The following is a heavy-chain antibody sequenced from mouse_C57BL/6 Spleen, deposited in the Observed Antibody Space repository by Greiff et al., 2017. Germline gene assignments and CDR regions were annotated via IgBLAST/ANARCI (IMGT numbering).Heavy chain of an antibody. V-gene: IGHV1-5*01. CDR3: TRRGYDAMDY. Sequence: VQLQQSGTVLARPGASVKMSCTTSGYTFTSYCLHWVKQRPGQGLEWIGAIYPGNSDTSYNQKFKGKAKLTEVTSASTAYMELNSLTNEDAGGDYYTRRGYDAMDYWGQGTSVTVSS. J-gene: IGHJ4*01. CDR1: GYTFTSYC. CDR2: IYPGNSDT.